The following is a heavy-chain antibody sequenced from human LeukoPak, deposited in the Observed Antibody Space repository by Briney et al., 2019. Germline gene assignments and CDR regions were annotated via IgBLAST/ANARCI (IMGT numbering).Heavy chain of an antibody. D-gene: IGHD3-3*01. CDR2: IITNTGNP. CDR3: ARLMKPDDDFWSGYPNQFDY. CDR1: GYTFTSYA. V-gene: IGHV7-4-1*02. Sequence: AASVKVSCKASGYTFTSYAMNWVRQAPGQGLEWMGWIITNTGNPTYAQGFTGRFVFSLDTSVSTAYLQISGLKTEDTAVYYCARLMKPDDDFWSGYPNQFDYWGQGTLVTVSS. J-gene: IGHJ4*02.